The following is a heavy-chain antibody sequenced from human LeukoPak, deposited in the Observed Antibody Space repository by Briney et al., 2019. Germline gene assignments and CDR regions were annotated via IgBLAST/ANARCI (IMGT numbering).Heavy chain of an antibody. CDR3: AREGYCSGGSCYYYYYGMDV. Sequence: ASVKVSCKASGYTFTSYDINWVRQATGQGLEWMGWMNPNSGNTGYAQKFQGRVTMTRNTSISTAYMELSSLRSEDTAVYYCAREGYCSGGSCYYYYYGMDVWGQGTTVTVSS. CDR1: GYTFTSYD. CDR2: MNPNSGNT. D-gene: IGHD2-15*01. J-gene: IGHJ6*02. V-gene: IGHV1-8*01.